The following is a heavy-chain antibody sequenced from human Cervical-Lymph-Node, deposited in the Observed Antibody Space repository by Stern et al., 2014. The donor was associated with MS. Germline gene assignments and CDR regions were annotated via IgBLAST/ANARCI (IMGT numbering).Heavy chain of an antibody. CDR3: ARDLYYYDSSGYSNWFDP. CDR2: IYTSGST. J-gene: IGHJ5*02. D-gene: IGHD3-22*01. V-gene: IGHV4-61*02. CDR1: GGSISSGSYY. Sequence: QVQLQESGPGLVKPSQTLSLTCTVSGGSISSGSYYWSWIRQPAGKGLEWIGRIYTSGSTNYNPSLKSRVTISVDTSKNQFSLKLSSVTAADTAVYYCARDLYYYDSSGYSNWFDPWGQGTLVTVSS.